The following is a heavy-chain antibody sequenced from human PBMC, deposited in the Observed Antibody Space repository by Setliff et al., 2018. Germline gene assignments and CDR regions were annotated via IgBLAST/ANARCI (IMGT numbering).Heavy chain of an antibody. D-gene: IGHD2-21*02. CDR2: IYYSGST. CDR3: ARGFDVCGGGACYTDGPYYFDY. J-gene: IGHJ4*02. Sequence: SETLSLTCSVSGASISSYYWSWIRQPPGKGLEWIGYIYYSGSTNYNPSLKSRVSISVDTSKNQFSLRLTSVTAADTAVYYCARGFDVCGGGACYTDGPYYFDYWGLGTLVTVSS. V-gene: IGHV4-59*01. CDR1: GASISSYY.